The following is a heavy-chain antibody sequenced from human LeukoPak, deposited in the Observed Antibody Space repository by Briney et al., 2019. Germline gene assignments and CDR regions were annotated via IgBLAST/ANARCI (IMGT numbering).Heavy chain of an antibody. D-gene: IGHD3-22*01. Sequence: GGSLRLSCAASGFTFSSYAMHWVRQAPGKGLEYVSAISSNGGSTYYANSVKGRFAISRDNSKNTLYLQMGSLRAEDMAVYYCASHYYDSSGYHDYWGQGTLVTVSS. CDR3: ASHYYDSSGYHDY. CDR2: ISSNGGST. CDR1: GFTFSSYA. V-gene: IGHV3-64*01. J-gene: IGHJ4*02.